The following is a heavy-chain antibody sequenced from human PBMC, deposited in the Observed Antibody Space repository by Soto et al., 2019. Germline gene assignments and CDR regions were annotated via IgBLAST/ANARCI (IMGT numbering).Heavy chain of an antibody. CDR1: GFTFSSYA. D-gene: IGHD3-3*01. CDR2: ISGSGGST. V-gene: IGHV3-23*01. Sequence: GGSLRLSCAASGFTFSSYAMSWVRQAPGKGLEWVSAISGSGGSTYYADSVKGRFTISRDNSKNTLYLQMNSLRAEDTAVYYCAKRDILRFLEWLRFGAFDIWGQGTMVTVSS. J-gene: IGHJ3*02. CDR3: AKRDILRFLEWLRFGAFDI.